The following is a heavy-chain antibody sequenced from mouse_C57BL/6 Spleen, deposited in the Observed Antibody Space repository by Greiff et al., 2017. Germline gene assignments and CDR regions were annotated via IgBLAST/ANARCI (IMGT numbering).Heavy chain of an antibody. V-gene: IGHV1-4*01. D-gene: IGHD1-1*01. Sequence: QVQLQQSGAELARPGASVKMSCKASGYTFTSYTMHWVKQRPGQGLEWIGYINPSSGYTKYNQKFKDKATLTADKSSSTAYMQLSSLTSEDSAVYYCARGDYYGSSSLAYWGQGTLVTVSA. CDR1: GYTFTSYT. J-gene: IGHJ3*01. CDR3: ARGDYYGSSSLAY. CDR2: INPSSGYT.